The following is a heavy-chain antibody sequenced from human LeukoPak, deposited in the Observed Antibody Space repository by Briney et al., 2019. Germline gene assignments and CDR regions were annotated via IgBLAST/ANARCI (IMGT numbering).Heavy chain of an antibody. CDR2: IKEDGSAT. J-gene: IGHJ4*02. CDR1: GFTFSTYW. V-gene: IGHV3-7*02. D-gene: IGHD6-19*01. Sequence: PGGSLRLSCAASGFTFSTYWMTWVRQAPGKGPEWVANIKEDGSATYYVDSVKGRFTISRDNAKKSLYLQMNSLRAEDTAVYYCASGTGYTSGCFDYWGQGTLVTVSS. CDR3: ASGTGYTSGCFDY.